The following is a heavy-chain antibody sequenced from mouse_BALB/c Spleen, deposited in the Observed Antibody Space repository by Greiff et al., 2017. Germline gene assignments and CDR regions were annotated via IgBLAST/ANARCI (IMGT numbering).Heavy chain of an antibody. Sequence: EVKVVESGGGLVQPGGSLRLSCATSGFTFTDYYMSWVRQPPGKALEWLGFIRNKANGYTTEYSASVKGRFTISRDNSQSILYLQMNTLRAEDSATYYCARDNMDYWGQGTSVTVSS. V-gene: IGHV7-3*02. CDR1: GFTFTDYY. CDR3: ARDNMDY. CDR2: IRNKANGYTT. J-gene: IGHJ4*01.